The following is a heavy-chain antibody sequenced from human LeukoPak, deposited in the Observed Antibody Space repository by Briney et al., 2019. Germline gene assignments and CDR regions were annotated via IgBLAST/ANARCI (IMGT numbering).Heavy chain of an antibody. CDR2: MSGTSGAT. J-gene: IGHJ3*02. Sequence: GGSLRLSCAASGFIFRNYAMTWVRQAPGKGLEWISLMSGTSGATYYADSVKGRFTISRDNSKNTLYLQMNSLRAEDTAVYYCAKDPAVAGTDIWGQGTMVTVSS. CDR3: AKDPAVAGTDI. D-gene: IGHD6-19*01. V-gene: IGHV3-23*01. CDR1: GFIFRNYA.